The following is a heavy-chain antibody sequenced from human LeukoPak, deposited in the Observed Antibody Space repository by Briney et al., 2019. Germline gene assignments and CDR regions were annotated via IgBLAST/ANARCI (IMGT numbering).Heavy chain of an antibody. Sequence: AETLSLTCTVSGGSISSGTYYWAWIRQPPGKGLEWIGSIYYSGSTYYNPSLKSRVTISKDTSKNLFSLTLSSVTAADTAVYHCARETMDCSSTNCYTFSSGWYHWFDPWGQGTLVTVSS. CDR2: IYYSGST. CDR3: ARETMDCSSTNCYTFSSGWYHWFDP. CDR1: GGSISSGTYY. D-gene: IGHD2-2*02. V-gene: IGHV4-39*07. J-gene: IGHJ5*01.